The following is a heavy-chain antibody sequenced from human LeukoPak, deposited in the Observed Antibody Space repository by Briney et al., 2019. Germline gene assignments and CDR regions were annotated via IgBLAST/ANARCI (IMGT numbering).Heavy chain of an antibody. CDR1: GFTFSSYS. CDR2: ISSSSSYI. J-gene: IGHJ4*02. D-gene: IGHD1-14*01. V-gene: IGHV3-21*01. CDR3: ARGCEPEYYFDY. Sequence: SGGSLRLSCAASGFTFSSYSMNWVRQAPGKGLEWVSSISSSSSYIYYADSVKGRFTISRDNAKNSLYLQMNSLRAEDTAVYYCARGCEPEYYFDYWGQGTLVTVSS.